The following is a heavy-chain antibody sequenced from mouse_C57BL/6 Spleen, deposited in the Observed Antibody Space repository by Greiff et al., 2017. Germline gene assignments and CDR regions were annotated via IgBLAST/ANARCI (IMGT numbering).Heavy chain of an antibody. CDR2: IRYDGST. Sequence: EVQLQQSGPGLVKPSQSLPLTCSVTGYSITSGYFCNWIRQLPGNKLEWMGHIRYDGSTNYNPSLKNRIPFTRDTSKNQFFLRLKSVAAEDAAAYDCARGGVRRFDYWGQGTTLTVSS. D-gene: IGHD2-14*01. CDR3: ARGGVRRFDY. J-gene: IGHJ2*01. CDR1: GYSITSGYF. V-gene: IGHV3-6*01.